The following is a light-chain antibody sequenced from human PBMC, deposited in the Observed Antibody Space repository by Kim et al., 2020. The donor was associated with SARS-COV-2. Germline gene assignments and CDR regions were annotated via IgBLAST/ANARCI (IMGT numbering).Light chain of an antibody. CDR1: PSASST. V-gene: IGKV3-15*01. CDR2: GGS. Sequence: GSPGEEPILSCRGSPSASSTLAWYPQNPGPAPRLLLYGGSPRATSIPARFSCRWSGTEFTLTISSLQSGHFAVYYCQQYNNWPPYSFGQGTKLEI. CDR3: QQYNNWPPYS. J-gene: IGKJ2*03.